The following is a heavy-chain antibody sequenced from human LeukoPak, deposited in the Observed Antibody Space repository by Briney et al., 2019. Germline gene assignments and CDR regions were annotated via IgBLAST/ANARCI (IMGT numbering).Heavy chain of an antibody. CDR1: GFTFSSYA. J-gene: IGHJ6*02. CDR3: AKEPLAVAGDYYYYGMDV. D-gene: IGHD6-19*01. CDR2: ISGSGGST. V-gene: IGHV3-23*01. Sequence: GGSLRLSCAASGFTFSSYAMSWVRQAPGKGLEWVSAISGSGGSTYYADSVKGRFTISRDNSKNTLYLQMNGLRAEDTAVYYCAKEPLAVAGDYYYYGMDVWGQGTTVTVSS.